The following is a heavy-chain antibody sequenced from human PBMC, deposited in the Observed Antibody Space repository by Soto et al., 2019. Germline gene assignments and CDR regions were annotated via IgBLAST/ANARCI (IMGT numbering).Heavy chain of an antibody. J-gene: IGHJ6*02. Sequence: TLSLTCTVSGGSISSGDYYWSWIRQPPGKGLEWIGYIYYSGSTYYNPSLKSRVTISVDTSKNQFSLKLSSVTAADTAVYYCARDTYKANYYYYGMDVWGQGTTVTVSS. D-gene: IGHD5-18*01. CDR1: GGSISSGDYY. V-gene: IGHV4-30-4*01. CDR3: ARDTYKANYYYYGMDV. CDR2: IYYSGST.